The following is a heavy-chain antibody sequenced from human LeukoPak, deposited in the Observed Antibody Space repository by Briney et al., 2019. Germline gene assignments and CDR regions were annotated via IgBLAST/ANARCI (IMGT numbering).Heavy chain of an antibody. CDR2: IYTSGST. CDR1: GGSISSYY. Sequence: PSETLSLTCTVSGGSISSYYWSWIRQPAGKGLEWIGRIYTSGSTNYNPSLKSRVTMSVDTSKNQFSLKLSSVTAADTAVYYCARGVTTMISMVRGVIVGFDPWGQGTLITVSS. D-gene: IGHD3-10*01. V-gene: IGHV4-4*07. CDR3: ARGVTTMISMVRGVIVGFDP. J-gene: IGHJ5*02.